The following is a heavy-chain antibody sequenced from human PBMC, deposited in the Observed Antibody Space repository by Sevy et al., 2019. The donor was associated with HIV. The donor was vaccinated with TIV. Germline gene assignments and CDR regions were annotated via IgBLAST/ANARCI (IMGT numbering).Heavy chain of an antibody. Sequence: SETLSLTCAVYGESFSGYFWNWIRHSPGKGLEWIGEINHSGTLKYNPSLKSRVTISVYASTNQLSLHLRSVTATDTAVYYCARGRQAYVVVVPSTVPFDYWGPGTLVTVSS. J-gene: IGHJ4*02. D-gene: IGHD3-10*02. CDR2: INHSGTL. CDR1: GESFSGYF. CDR3: ARGRQAYVVVVPSTVPFDY. V-gene: IGHV4-34*01.